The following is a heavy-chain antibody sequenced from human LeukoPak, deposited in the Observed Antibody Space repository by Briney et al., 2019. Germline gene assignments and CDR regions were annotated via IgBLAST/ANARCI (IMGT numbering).Heavy chain of an antibody. J-gene: IGHJ6*02. D-gene: IGHD6-13*01. CDR2: IIPIFGSA. CDR3: ASSRQQLVLGMDV. CDR1: GGTFSSYA. Sequence: GASVKVSCKASGGTFSSYAISWVRQAPGQGLEWMGGIIPIFGSANYAQKFQGRVTITADESTSTAYMELSSLRSEDTAVYYCASSRQQLVLGMDVWGQGTTVTVSS. V-gene: IGHV1-69*13.